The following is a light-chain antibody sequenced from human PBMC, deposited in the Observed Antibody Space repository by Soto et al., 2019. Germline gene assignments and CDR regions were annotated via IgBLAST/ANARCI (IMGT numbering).Light chain of an antibody. CDR2: GAS. Sequence: EIVLTQSPGTLSLSPGERATLSCRASQTVSDSYLAWYQQNPGEAPRLLIYGASTTATGIPDRFSGGGSGTDFTLTISRLEPADFAVYYCQQYGNLPTFGGGTKVDIK. CDR3: QQYGNLPT. V-gene: IGKV3-20*01. J-gene: IGKJ4*01. CDR1: QTVSDSY.